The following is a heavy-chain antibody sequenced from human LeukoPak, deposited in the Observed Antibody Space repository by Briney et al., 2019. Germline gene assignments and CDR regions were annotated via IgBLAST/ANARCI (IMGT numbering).Heavy chain of an antibody. CDR2: IKEDGSER. D-gene: IGHD3-22*01. CDR1: AFIFSGHW. V-gene: IGHV3-7*03. Sequence: GGSLRLSCEGSAFIFSGHWMNWVRQTPGKGLEWVSSIKEDGSERQYVDSVKGRFSISRDNTKGSLFLQLNSLRAEDTAVYYCARAEAYDSSGYPNWFDPWGQGTLVTVSS. J-gene: IGHJ5*02. CDR3: ARAEAYDSSGYPNWFDP.